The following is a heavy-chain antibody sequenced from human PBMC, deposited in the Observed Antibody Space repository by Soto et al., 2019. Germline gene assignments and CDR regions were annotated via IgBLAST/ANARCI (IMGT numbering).Heavy chain of an antibody. Sequence: GGSLRLSCAASGFTFSSYGMHWVRQAPGKGLEWVAVISYDGSNKYYADSVKGRFTISRDNSKNTVYLQMNSLRVEDTAHYYCARDLRGSPDYWGQGTPVTVSS. CDR2: ISYDGSNK. CDR3: ARDLRGSPDY. V-gene: IGHV3-30*03. D-gene: IGHD1-26*01. CDR1: GFTFSSYG. J-gene: IGHJ4*02.